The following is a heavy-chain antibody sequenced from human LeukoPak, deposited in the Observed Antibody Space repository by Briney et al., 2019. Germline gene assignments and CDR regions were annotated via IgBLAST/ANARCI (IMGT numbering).Heavy chain of an antibody. D-gene: IGHD2-21*02. CDR2: IRSKAYGGTT. CDR3: TRDRAQPLLSYLDY. J-gene: IGHJ4*02. CDR1: GFTFGDYV. Sequence: PGGSLRLSCTASGFTFGDYVMSWVRQAPGKGLEWVGFIRSKAYGGTTKNAASVKGRFTISRDDSKSIAYLQMNSLKTEDTAVYYCTRDRAQPLLSYLDYWGQGTLVTVSS. V-gene: IGHV3-49*04.